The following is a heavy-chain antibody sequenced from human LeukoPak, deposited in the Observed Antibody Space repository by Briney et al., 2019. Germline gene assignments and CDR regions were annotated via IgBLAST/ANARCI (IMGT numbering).Heavy chain of an antibody. V-gene: IGHV1-24*01. J-gene: IGHJ4*02. D-gene: IGHD2-15*01. CDR1: GYTLTELS. CDR3: ATDLPSDFVVVNYYFDY. CDR2: FDPEDGET. Sequence: ASVKVSCKVSGYTLTELSMHWVRQAPGKGLEWMGGFDPEDGETIYAQKFQGRVTMTEDTPTDTAYMELSSLRSEDTAVYYCATDLPSDFVVVNYYFDYWGQGTLVTVSS.